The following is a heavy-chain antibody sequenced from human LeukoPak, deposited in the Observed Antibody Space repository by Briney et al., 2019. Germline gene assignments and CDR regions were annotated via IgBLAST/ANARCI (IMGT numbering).Heavy chain of an antibody. Sequence: GGSLRLSCAASGFTFSSYAMSWVRQAPGKGLEWVSSICGSNNSSYYADSVKGRFTVSRDNSKNTLYLQMSSLRAEDTAVYHRAKGGSGSCYSWIDYWGQGSLVTVSS. V-gene: IGHV3-23*01. CDR2: ICGSNNSS. CDR3: AKGGSGSCYSWIDY. J-gene: IGHJ4*02. CDR1: GFTFSSYA. D-gene: IGHD2-15*01.